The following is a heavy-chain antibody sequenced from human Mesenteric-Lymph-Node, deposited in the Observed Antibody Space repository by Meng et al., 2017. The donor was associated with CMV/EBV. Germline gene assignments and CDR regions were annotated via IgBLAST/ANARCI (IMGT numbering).Heavy chain of an antibody. CDR2: IWYDGSNK. D-gene: IGHD2-2*01. CDR3: AKDLGAGDIVVVPAARAYYYYGMDV. J-gene: IGHJ6*02. V-gene: IGHV3-33*06. CDR1: GFTFSSYG. Sequence: GESLKISCAASGFTFSSYGMHWVRQAPGKGLEWVAVIWYDGSNKYYADSVKGRFTISRDNSKNTLYLQMNSLRAEDTAVYYCAKDLGAGDIVVVPAARAYYYYGMDVWGQGTTVTVSS.